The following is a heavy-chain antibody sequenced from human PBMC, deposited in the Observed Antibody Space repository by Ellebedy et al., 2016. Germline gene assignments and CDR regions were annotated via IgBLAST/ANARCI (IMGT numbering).Heavy chain of an antibody. CDR1: GYNFTGYW. V-gene: IGHV5-51*01. Sequence: ASVKVSCKGSGYNFTGYWIGWVRQMPGKGLEWMGIIYPGDSDTRYSPSFQGQVPISADKSITTAYLQWSSLKASDTAMYYCARRFSSLRFGVFDPWGQGTLVTVSS. CDR2: IYPGDSDT. J-gene: IGHJ5*02. D-gene: IGHD5/OR15-5a*01. CDR3: ARRFSSLRFGVFDP.